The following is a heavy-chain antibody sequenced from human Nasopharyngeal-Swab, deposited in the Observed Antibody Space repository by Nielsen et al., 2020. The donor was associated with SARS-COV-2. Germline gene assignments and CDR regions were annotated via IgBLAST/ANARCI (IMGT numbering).Heavy chain of an antibody. V-gene: IGHV4-59*01. J-gene: IGHJ6*02. CDR2: ITYSGAT. CDR1: GDSMRYYY. Sequence: SETLSLTCTVSGDSMRYYYWTWIRQPPGKGLEWIGYITYSGATNYNPSLESRVTISVDTSQNQFSLELYSVTAADTAVYYCAREPVLVDYYRHGLDVWGQGTTVTVSS. D-gene: IGHD1-26*01. CDR3: AREPVLVDYYRHGLDV.